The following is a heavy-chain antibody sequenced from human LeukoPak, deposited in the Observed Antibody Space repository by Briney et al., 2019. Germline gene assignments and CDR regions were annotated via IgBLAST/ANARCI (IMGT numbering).Heavy chain of an antibody. Sequence: GESLRLSCEASGFIFSSAWMTWVRQAPGKGLEWVGHIKNKTNGGTTDYAAPVKGRFSISRDDSKKTLYLQMNRLRTEDTAVYYCARGLCTSTGCYQGPFDFWGQGMLVTVSS. J-gene: IGHJ4*02. CDR2: IKNKTNGGTT. V-gene: IGHV3-15*01. CDR1: GFIFSSAW. D-gene: IGHD2-2*01. CDR3: ARGLCTSTGCYQGPFDF.